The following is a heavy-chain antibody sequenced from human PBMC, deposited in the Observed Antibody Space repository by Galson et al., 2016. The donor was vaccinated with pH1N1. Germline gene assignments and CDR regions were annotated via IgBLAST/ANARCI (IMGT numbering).Heavy chain of an antibody. CDR3: VRGMNV. CDR2: INEDGSKI. V-gene: IGHV3-7*01. J-gene: IGHJ6*02. CDR1: GFSLSSFW. Sequence: SLRLSCAASGFSLSSFWMTWVRQAPEKGLEWVANINEDGSKIYYVDSVKGRFTISRDNAKNSLYLQMSSLRAEDTGVYYCVRGMNVWGQGTTVTVSS.